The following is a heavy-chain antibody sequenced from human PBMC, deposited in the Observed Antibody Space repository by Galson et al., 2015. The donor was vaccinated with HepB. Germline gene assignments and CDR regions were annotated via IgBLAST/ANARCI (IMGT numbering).Heavy chain of an antibody. CDR3: ARYGGYDEIDY. D-gene: IGHD5-12*01. V-gene: IGHV1-18*01. Sequence: SVKVSCKASGYTFTSYGISWVRQAPGQGLEWMRRISAYNGNTNYAQKLKGRVTMTTDTSTSTVYMELRSLRSDDTAVYYCARYGGYDEIDYWGQGTLVSVSS. CDR2: ISAYNGNT. J-gene: IGHJ4*02. CDR1: GYTFTSYG.